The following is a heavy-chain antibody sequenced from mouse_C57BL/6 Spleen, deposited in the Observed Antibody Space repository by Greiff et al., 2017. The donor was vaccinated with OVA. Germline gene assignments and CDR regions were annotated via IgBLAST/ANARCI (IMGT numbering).Heavy chain of an antibody. CDR2: IDPETGGT. V-gene: IGHV1-15*01. D-gene: IGHD2-2*01. CDR1: GYTFTDYE. J-gene: IGHJ4*01. Sequence: VQLQQSGAELVRPGASVTLSCKASGYTFTDYEMHWVKQTPVHGLEWIGAIDPETGGTAYNQKFKDKAILTADKSSSTAYMVLRSLTSEDSAVYYCTRWMVTTWIYAMDYWGQGTSVTVSS. CDR3: TRWMVTTWIYAMDY.